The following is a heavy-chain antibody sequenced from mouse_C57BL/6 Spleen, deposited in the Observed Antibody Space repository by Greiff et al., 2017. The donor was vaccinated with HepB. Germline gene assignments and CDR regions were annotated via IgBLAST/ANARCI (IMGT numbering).Heavy chain of an antibody. CDR2: ISSGSSTI. CDR1: GFTFSDYG. D-gene: IGHD1-1*01. J-gene: IGHJ3*01. Sequence: EVKLVESGGGLVKPGGSLKLSCAASGFTFSDYGMHWVRQAPEKGLEWVAYISSGSSTIYYADTVKGRFTISRDNAKNTLFLQMTSLRSEDTAMYYCARALLSQGFAYWGQGTLVTVSA. V-gene: IGHV5-17*01. CDR3: ARALLSQGFAY.